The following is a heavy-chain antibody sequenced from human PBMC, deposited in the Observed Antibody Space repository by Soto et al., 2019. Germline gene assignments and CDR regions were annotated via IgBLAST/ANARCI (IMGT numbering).Heavy chain of an antibody. V-gene: IGHV3-23*01. J-gene: IGHJ4*02. Sequence: VGSLSLSCAASGFTFSSYAMSWVRQAPRKGLEWVSAISGSGTSTYYADSVKGRFTISRDNSKNTLYLQMNSLRAEDTAVYYCAKDRWASSIAVAGRGFDYWGQGTLVTVSS. CDR2: ISGSGTST. CDR3: AKDRWASSIAVAGRGFDY. D-gene: IGHD6-19*01. CDR1: GFTFSSYA.